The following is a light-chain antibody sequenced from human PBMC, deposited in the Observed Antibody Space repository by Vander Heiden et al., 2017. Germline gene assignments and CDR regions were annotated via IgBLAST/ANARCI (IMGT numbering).Light chain of an antibody. CDR3: QSYDSSLRGV. CDR2: GNS. CDR1: SSNIGAGYD. V-gene: IGLV1-40*01. J-gene: IGLJ3*02. Sequence: QSVLPQPPSVSGAPGQMVTIPCTGSSSNIGAGYDVHWYQQLPGTAPKLLIYGNSNRPSGVPDRFSGSKSGTSASLAITGLQAEDEADYYCQSYDSSLRGVFGGGTKLTVL.